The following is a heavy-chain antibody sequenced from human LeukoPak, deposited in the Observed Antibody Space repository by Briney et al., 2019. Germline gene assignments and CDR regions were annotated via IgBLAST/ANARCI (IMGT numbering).Heavy chain of an antibody. J-gene: IGHJ4*02. CDR3: ARYDYGDSLDY. D-gene: IGHD4-17*01. CDR2: IYPGDSDT. V-gene: IGHV5-51*01. CDR1: GYTFTDYW. Sequence: GGSLRLSXKGSGYTFTDYWIGSVRQMPGKGLEWMGIIYPGDSDTRYSPSFQGQVTISADKSISTAYLQWSSLKASDTAMYYCARYDYGDSLDYWGQGTLVTVSS.